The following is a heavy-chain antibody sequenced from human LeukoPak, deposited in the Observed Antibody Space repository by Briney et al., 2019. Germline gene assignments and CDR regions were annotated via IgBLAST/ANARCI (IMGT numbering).Heavy chain of an antibody. CDR3: ARHGLEGCRGGRCYRSFHYYGMDV. CDR2: IFPGDFEL. J-gene: IGHJ6*02. D-gene: IGHD2-15*01. CDR1: GYSSTDYW. V-gene: IGHV5-51*01. Sequence: GESLKISCKGSGYSSTDYWIGWVRQMPGKGLEWMGIIFPGDFELKYSPSFQGQVIISVDKSIDTAYLQWSSLQASDTAMYYCARHGLEGCRGGRCYRSFHYYGMDVWGQGTTVIVSS.